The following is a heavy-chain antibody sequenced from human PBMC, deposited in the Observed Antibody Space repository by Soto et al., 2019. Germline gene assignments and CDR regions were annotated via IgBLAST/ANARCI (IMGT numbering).Heavy chain of an antibody. CDR3: AREEGGGYDHRWFDP. CDR2: IYYSGGT. V-gene: IGHV4-31*03. D-gene: IGHD5-12*01. Sequence: QVQLQESGPGLVKPSQTLSLTCTVSGGSISSAGYYWSWIRQHPGKGLEWIGYIYYSGGTYYNPSLQSRVTISVDTSKNPFSLKLSSVTAADTAVYYCAREEGGGYDHRWFDPWGQGTLVTVSS. CDR1: GGSISSAGYY. J-gene: IGHJ5*02.